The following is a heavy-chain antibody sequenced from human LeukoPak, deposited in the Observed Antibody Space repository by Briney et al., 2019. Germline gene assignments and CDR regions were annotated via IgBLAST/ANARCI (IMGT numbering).Heavy chain of an antibody. J-gene: IGHJ4*02. V-gene: IGHV4-38-2*02. CDR3: ARIVDTAMVGGGY. CDR1: GYSISSGYY. D-gene: IGHD5-18*01. Sequence: PSETLSLTCTVSGYSISSGYYWGWIRPPPGKGLEWIGSIYHSGSTYYNPSLKSRVTISVDTSKNQFSLKLSSVTAADTAVYYCARIVDTAMVGGGYWGQGTLVTVSS. CDR2: IYHSGST.